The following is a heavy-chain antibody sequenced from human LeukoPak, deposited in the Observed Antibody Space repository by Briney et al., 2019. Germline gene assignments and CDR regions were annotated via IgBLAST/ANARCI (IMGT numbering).Heavy chain of an antibody. CDR1: GYSFTTFW. J-gene: IGHJ5*01. V-gene: IGHV5-51*01. Sequence: SGESLKISCKGSGYSFTTFWIGWVRQMPGKGLEWMGIIYPGDSDTRYSPSFQGQVTISADKSISTAYLQWSSLKASDTAMYYCARRLALGQLSPQFDFWGQGTLVTVSS. CDR3: ARRLALGQLSPQFDF. D-gene: IGHD3-16*02. CDR2: IYPGDSDT.